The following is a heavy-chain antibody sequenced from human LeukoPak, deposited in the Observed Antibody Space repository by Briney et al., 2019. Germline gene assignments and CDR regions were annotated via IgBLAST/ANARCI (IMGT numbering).Heavy chain of an antibody. CDR3: ARGGEPHYYDSSGYYGY. CDR2: IIPIFGTA. V-gene: IGHV1-69*13. Sequence: SVKVPCKASGGTFSSYAISWVRQAPGQGLEWMGGIIPIFGTANYAQKFQGRVTITADESTSTAYMELSSLRSEDTAVYYCARGGEPHYYDSSGYYGYWGQGTLVTVSS. J-gene: IGHJ4*02. CDR1: GGTFSSYA. D-gene: IGHD3-22*01.